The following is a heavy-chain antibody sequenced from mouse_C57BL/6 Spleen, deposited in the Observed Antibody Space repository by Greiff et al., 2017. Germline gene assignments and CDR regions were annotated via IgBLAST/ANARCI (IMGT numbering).Heavy chain of an antibody. J-gene: IGHJ3*01. V-gene: IGHV14-4*01. CDR2: IDPENGDT. CDR3: TTDSSGYGWFAY. CDR1: GFNIKDDY. Sequence: EVMLVESGAELVRPGASVKLSCTASGFNIKDDYMHWVKQRPEQGLEWIGWIDPENGDTEYASKFQGKATITADTSSNTAYLQLSSLTSEDTAVYYCTTDSSGYGWFAYWGQGTLVTVSA. D-gene: IGHD3-2*02.